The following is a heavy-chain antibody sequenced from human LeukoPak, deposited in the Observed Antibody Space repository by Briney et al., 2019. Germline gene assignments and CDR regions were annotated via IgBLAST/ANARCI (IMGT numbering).Heavy chain of an antibody. CDR2: IIPILGTA. Sequence: SVKGSCKASGGTFISYAISWVRQGPGQGGEWRGGIIPILGTANYAQKFQGRVTITADESTSTAYMELSSLRSEDTAVYYCASSWPARAQIPAGIVYNWFDPWGQGTLVTVSS. CDR1: GGTFISYA. CDR3: ASSWPARAQIPAGIVYNWFDP. D-gene: IGHD2-2*02. J-gene: IGHJ5*02. V-gene: IGHV1-69*13.